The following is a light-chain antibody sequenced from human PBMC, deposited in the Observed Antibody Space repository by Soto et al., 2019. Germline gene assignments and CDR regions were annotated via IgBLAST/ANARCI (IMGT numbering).Light chain of an antibody. Sequence: EIVLKQSPGTLSLSPGERATLSSRASQSVNNYLAWYQQKPGQAPRLLIYDASNRATGIPPRFSGSGSGTDFTLTISSLEPEDSAVYYCQQRGTWPWLTFGGGTRVEI. V-gene: IGKV3-11*01. CDR2: DAS. J-gene: IGKJ4*01. CDR3: QQRGTWPWLT. CDR1: QSVNNY.